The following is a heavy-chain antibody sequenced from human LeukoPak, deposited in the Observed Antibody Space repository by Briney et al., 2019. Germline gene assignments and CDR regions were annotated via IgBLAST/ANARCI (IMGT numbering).Heavy chain of an antibody. CDR1: GFTCDDYG. J-gene: IGHJ4*02. Sequence: PGGSVRLSCAASGFTCDDYGMSWVGHAPGKGREWGSGINWDGGSTGYADSVKGRFTISRDNGKNSLYLQMNSLRAEDTALYYCARDYDSSGYDVYWGQGTLVTVSS. V-gene: IGHV3-20*04. CDR2: INWDGGST. D-gene: IGHD3-22*01. CDR3: ARDYDSSGYDVY.